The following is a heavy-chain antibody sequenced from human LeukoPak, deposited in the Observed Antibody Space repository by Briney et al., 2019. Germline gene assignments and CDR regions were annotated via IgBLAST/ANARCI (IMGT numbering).Heavy chain of an antibody. Sequence: ASVKVSCKASGYTFTSYGISRVRQAPGQGLEWMGWISAYNGNTNYAQKLQGRVTMTTDTSTSTAYTELRSLRSDDTAVYYCARDYNYYDSSGGTWGQGILVTVSS. CDR2: ISAYNGNT. CDR1: GYTFTSYG. V-gene: IGHV1-18*01. J-gene: IGHJ5*02. CDR3: ARDYNYYDSSGGT. D-gene: IGHD3-22*01.